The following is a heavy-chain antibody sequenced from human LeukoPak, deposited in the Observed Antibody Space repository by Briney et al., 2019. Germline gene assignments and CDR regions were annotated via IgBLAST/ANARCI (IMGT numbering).Heavy chain of an antibody. CDR1: GFTVGSNY. V-gene: IGHV3-53*01. J-gene: IGHJ6*02. D-gene: IGHD3-10*01. CDR2: IYSGGST. CDR3: AKADTIPRHPEYFYYALDV. Sequence: TGGSLRLSCAASGFTVGSNYMSWVRQAPGKGLEWVSVIYSGGSTYYADSVKGRFTISRDNSKNTLYLQMNGLRVEDTAVYYCAKADTIPRHPEYFYYALDVWGQGTTVTVSS.